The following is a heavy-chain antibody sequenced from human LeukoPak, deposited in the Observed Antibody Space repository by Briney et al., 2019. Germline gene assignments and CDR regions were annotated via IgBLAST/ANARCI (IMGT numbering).Heavy chain of an antibody. J-gene: IGHJ3*02. V-gene: IGHV3-23*01. Sequence: GGSLRLSCAASGFTFSICAINWVRQAPGKGLEWVSAISGSGSKTFYADSVKGRFTISRDNPKNTLYLQMNSLRPEDTAVYYCVKEPRGYSFSFDIWGQGTMVTVSS. CDR1: GFTFSICA. CDR3: VKEPRGYSFSFDI. CDR2: ISGSGSKT. D-gene: IGHD5-18*01.